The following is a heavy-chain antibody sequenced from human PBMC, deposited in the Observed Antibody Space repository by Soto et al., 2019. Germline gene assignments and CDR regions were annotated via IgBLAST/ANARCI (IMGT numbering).Heavy chain of an antibody. V-gene: IGHV1-69*01. CDR3: AIWGETYYDSSYYFVS. CDR2: IIPIFGTA. D-gene: IGHD3-22*01. CDR1: GGTFSSYA. J-gene: IGHJ4*02. Sequence: QVQLVQSGAEVKKPGSSVKVSCKASGGTFSSYAISWVRQAPGQGLEWMGGIIPIFGTANYAQKFEGRVTITAVESRSTGDLELISLSSDDTAVYFCAIWGETYYDSSYYFVSWGQGTLVTVSA.